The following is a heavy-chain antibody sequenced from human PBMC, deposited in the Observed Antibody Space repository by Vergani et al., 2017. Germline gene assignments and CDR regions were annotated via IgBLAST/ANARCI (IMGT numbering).Heavy chain of an antibody. D-gene: IGHD3-3*01. CDR1: GGSISSYY. V-gene: IGHV4-59*01. CDR3: ARISQGITTFGVITSARVDG. CDR2: IYYSGST. Sequence: QVQLQESGPGLVKPSETLSLTCTVSGGSISSYYWSWIRQPPGKRLGWIGYIYYSGSTNYNPSLKSRVTISVDTSKNQFSLKLSFVTAADPAVYYCARISQGITTFGVITSARVDGWGQGTLVTVSS. J-gene: IGHJ4*02.